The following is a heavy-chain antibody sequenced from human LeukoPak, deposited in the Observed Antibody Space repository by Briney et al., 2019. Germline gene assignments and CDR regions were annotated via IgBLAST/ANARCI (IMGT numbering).Heavy chain of an antibody. V-gene: IGHV4-4*07. CDR1: GGSISSYY. CDR3: ARVYDYVWGSLSFDY. J-gene: IGHJ4*02. D-gene: IGHD3-16*01. Sequence: KSSETLSLTCTVSGGSISSYYWSWIRQPAGKGLEWIGRIYTSGSTNYNPSLKSRVTISVDTSKNQFSLKLSSVTAADTAVYYCARVYDYVWGSLSFDYWGQGTLVTVSS. CDR2: IYTSGST.